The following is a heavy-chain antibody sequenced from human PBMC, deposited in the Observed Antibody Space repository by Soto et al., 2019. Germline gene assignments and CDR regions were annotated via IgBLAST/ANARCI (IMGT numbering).Heavy chain of an antibody. Sequence: EVQLVESGGGLVQPGGSLRLSCAASGFTFSSYNMNWVRQAPGKGLEWVSYISTGSSIYYADSVKGRFTISRDNAKNSLYLQMNSLRAEDTAVYYCAREYCSGGNCPSDHWGQGTLVTVSS. CDR1: GFTFSSYN. CDR3: AREYCSGGNCPSDH. V-gene: IGHV3-48*01. J-gene: IGHJ4*02. CDR2: ISTGSSI. D-gene: IGHD2-15*01.